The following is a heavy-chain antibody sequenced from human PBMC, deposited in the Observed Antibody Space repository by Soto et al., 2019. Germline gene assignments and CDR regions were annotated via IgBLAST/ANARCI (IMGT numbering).Heavy chain of an antibody. J-gene: IGHJ6*02. V-gene: IGHV5-10-1*01. D-gene: IGHD6-6*01. CDR1: GYSFTSYW. CDR2: IDPSDSYT. CDR3: ARQHSSPSPEYYYYGMDV. Sequence: GESLKISCKGSGYSFTSYWISWVRQMPGKGLEWVGRIDPSDSYTNYSPSFQGHVTISADKSISTAYLQWSSLKASDTAMYYCARQHSSPSPEYYYYGMDVWGQGTTVTVSS.